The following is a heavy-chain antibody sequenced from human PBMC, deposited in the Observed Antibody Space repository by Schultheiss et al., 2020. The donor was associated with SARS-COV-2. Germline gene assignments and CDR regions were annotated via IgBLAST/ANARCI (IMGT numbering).Heavy chain of an antibody. CDR1: GYSFRSYG. D-gene: IGHD6-13*01. Sequence: ASVKVSCKTSGYSFRSYGISWVRQAPGQGPEWMGWINPYNGNTNYGRNLQGRVTMTTDTSTSTAHMELRSLTSDDTAVYYCAREGRRGSSWYLSHWGQGTLVTVSS. CDR2: INPYNGNT. V-gene: IGHV1-18*04. CDR3: AREGRRGSSWYLSH. J-gene: IGHJ4*02.